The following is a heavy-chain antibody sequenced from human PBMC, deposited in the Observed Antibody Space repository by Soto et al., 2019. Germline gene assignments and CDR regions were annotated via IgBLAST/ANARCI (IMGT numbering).Heavy chain of an antibody. V-gene: IGHV3-30*18. CDR2: ISHDRRNI. J-gene: IGHJ4*01. CDR1: GFTFSRNG. D-gene: IGHD6-13*01. CDR3: ANDRDRSWSFDE. Sequence: QIQLVESGGGVVQPGRSLRLSCTASGFTFSRNGMHWVRQAPGKGLEWVAVISHDRRNIYYADSVKGRFTISRDNSKNTQYLQMDSLTAEDTAVYFCANDRDRSWSFDEWGHGTLVTVSS.